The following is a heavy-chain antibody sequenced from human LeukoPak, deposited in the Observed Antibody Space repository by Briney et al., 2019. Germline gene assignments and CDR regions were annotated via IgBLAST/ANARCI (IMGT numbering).Heavy chain of an antibody. CDR1: GYTFTSYD. D-gene: IGHD6-13*01. Sequence: ASVKVSCKASGYTFTSYDISWVRQAPGQGLEWMGWISAYNGNINYAQKLQGRVTMTTDTSTSTAYMELRSLRSDDSAVYFCARVPIPPYSSSWYQPFDYWGQGTLVTVSS. CDR3: ARVPIPPYSSSWYQPFDY. CDR2: ISAYNGNI. V-gene: IGHV1-18*01. J-gene: IGHJ4*02.